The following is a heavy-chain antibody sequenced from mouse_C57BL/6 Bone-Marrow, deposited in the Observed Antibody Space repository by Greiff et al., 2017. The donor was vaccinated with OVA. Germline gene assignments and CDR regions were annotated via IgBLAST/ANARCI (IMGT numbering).Heavy chain of an antibody. Sequence: QVHVKQPGTELVKPGASVKLSCKASGYTFTSYWMHWVKQRPGQGLEWIGNINPSNGGTNYNEKFKSKATLTVDKSSSTAYMQLSSLTSEDSAVYYCARRDYSLLYGDYAMDYWGQGTSVTVSS. CDR1: GYTFTSYW. D-gene: IGHD2-12*01. CDR2: INPSNGGT. CDR3: ARRDYSLLYGDYAMDY. J-gene: IGHJ4*01. V-gene: IGHV1-53*01.